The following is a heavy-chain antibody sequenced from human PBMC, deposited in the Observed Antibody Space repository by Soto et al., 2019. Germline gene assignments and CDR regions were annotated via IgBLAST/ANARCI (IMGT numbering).Heavy chain of an antibody. Sequence: QVQLVESGGGVVQPGRSLRLSCAASGFTFSSYGMHWVRQAPGKGLEWVAVISSDGSKKYYTDSVKGRFTISRDNSKNTLYLQMNSLRAEDTAVYYCAKDGDSNGWSGPDYWGQGTLVTVSS. CDR2: ISSDGSKK. CDR1: GFTFSSYG. D-gene: IGHD6-19*01. J-gene: IGHJ4*02. V-gene: IGHV3-30*18. CDR3: AKDGDSNGWSGPDY.